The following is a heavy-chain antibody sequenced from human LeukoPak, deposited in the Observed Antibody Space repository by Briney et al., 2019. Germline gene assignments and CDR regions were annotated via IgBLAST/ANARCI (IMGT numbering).Heavy chain of an antibody. J-gene: IGHJ1*01. CDR3: VDAEYFQY. Sequence: ASVKVSCKASGNTFMRYGMNWVRQAPGQGLEWMGWINTNTGNPTYALGFTGRFVFSLDTSVSTAYLQISSLKAEGTAVYYCVDAEYFQYWGQGTLVTVSS. V-gene: IGHV7-4-1*02. CDR1: GNTFMRYG. CDR2: INTNTGNP.